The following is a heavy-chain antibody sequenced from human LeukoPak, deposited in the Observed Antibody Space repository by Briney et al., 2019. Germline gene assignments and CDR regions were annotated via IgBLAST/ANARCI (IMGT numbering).Heavy chain of an antibody. V-gene: IGHV3-74*01. CDR1: GFTFSSYW. CDR3: AREVEMATINY. J-gene: IGHJ4*02. CDR2: INSDGSST. D-gene: IGHD5-24*01. Sequence: PGGSLRLSCAASGFTFSSYWMHWVRQAPGKGLVWVSRINSDGSSTSYADSVKGRFTISRDNAKNTLYLQRNSLRAEDTAVYYCAREVEMATINYWGQGTLVTVSS.